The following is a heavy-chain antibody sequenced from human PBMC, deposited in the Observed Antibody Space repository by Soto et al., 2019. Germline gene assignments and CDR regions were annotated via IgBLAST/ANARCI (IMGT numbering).Heavy chain of an antibody. J-gene: IGHJ4*02. Sequence: QVQLQESGPGLVKPSETLSLTCTVSGGSISSYYWSWIRQSPGKGLEWIGYVFYSGATNYHPSFKSRVTLSVDTSKVQFSLKLSSVTAADTALYYCARGPTRYYFDYWGQGTLVTVSS. D-gene: IGHD2-15*01. CDR1: GGSISSYY. V-gene: IGHV4-59*01. CDR2: VFYSGAT. CDR3: ARGPTRYYFDY.